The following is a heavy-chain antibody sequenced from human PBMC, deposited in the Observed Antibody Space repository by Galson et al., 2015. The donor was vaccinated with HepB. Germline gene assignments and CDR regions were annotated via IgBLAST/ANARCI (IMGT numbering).Heavy chain of an antibody. CDR3: ARTAAAGAWYYGMDV. CDR1: GYTFTSYG. Sequence: SVKVSCKASGYTFTSYGISWVRQAPGQGLEWMGWNSAYNGNTNYAQKLQGRVTMTTDTSTSTAYMELRSLRSDDTAVYYCARTAAAGAWYYGMDVWGQGTTVTVSS. CDR2: NSAYNGNT. V-gene: IGHV1-18*04. D-gene: IGHD4/OR15-4a*01. J-gene: IGHJ6*02.